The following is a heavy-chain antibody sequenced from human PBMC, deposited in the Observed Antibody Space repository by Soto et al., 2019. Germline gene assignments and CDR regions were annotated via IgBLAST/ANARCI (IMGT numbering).Heavy chain of an antibody. J-gene: IGHJ1*01. CDR2: IIPIFGTA. D-gene: IGHD4-17*01. Sequence: QVQLVQSGAEVRKPGSSVKVSCKASGGTFSRHAISWVRQAPGQGLEWMGGIIPIFGTANHAQKFQGRVTITADESTSTAYMELSSLRSEDTAVYYCARDSDYGDYGNCFQHWGQGTLVTVSS. V-gene: IGHV1-69*01. CDR3: ARDSDYGDYGNCFQH. CDR1: GGTFSRHA.